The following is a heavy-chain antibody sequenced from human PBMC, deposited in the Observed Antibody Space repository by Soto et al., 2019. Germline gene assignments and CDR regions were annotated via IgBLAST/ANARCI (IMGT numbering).Heavy chain of an antibody. CDR2: IFSNDEK. J-gene: IGHJ5*02. V-gene: IGHV2-26*01. D-gene: IGHD3-3*01. CDR3: ARMMIFGVVDPNNWFDP. CDR1: GFSLSNARMG. Sequence: QVTLKESGPVLVKPTETLTLTCTVSGFSLSNARMGVSWIRQPPGKALEWLPHIFSNDEKSYSTSLRSRLTISKATSKSQVGLNMTNMYPVDTATYYCARMMIFGVVDPNNWFDPWGQGTLVTVSS.